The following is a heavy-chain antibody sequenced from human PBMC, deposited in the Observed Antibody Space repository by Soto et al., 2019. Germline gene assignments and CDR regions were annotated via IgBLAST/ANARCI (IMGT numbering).Heavy chain of an antibody. CDR2: INSDGSST. Sequence: GESLKISCAASGFTFSSYWMHWVRQAPGEGLVWVSRINSDGSSTSYADSVKGQFTISRDNAKNTLYLQMNSLRAEDTAVYYCARAPPGGASITIYGMDVWGQGTTVTVSS. D-gene: IGHD3-9*01. CDR1: GFTFSSYW. CDR3: ARAPPGGASITIYGMDV. J-gene: IGHJ6*02. V-gene: IGHV3-74*01.